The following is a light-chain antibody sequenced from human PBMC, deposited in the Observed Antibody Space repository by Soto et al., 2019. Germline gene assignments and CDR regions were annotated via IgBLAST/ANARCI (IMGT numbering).Light chain of an antibody. CDR1: SSDVGGYNY. V-gene: IGLV2-14*01. CDR3: GSYRFRTAV. J-gene: IGLJ1*01. Sequence: QSALTQPASVSGSPGQSITISCTGTSSDVGGYNYVSWYQQYPGKAPKLMIYDVTNRPSGVSNRFSGSKSGNTASLTISGLQAEDEADYYGGSYRFRTAVFGSGTKLSVL. CDR2: DVT.